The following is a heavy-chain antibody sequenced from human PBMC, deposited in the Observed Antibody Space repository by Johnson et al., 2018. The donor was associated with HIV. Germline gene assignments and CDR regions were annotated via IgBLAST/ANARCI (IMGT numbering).Heavy chain of an antibody. CDR3: AKDRRSFYGGKAADVFDI. CDR1: GFTFSTYA. V-gene: IGHV3-30*18. CDR2: ISYDGSNK. J-gene: IGHJ3*02. Sequence: QMQLVESGGGVVQPGRSLRLSCAASGFTFSTYAMHWVRQAPGKGLEWVAVISYDGSNKYYADSVKGRFTISRDNSKNTLYLQMNSLRGEDTAVYYCAKDRRSFYGGKAADVFDIWGQGTMVTVSS. D-gene: IGHD4-23*01.